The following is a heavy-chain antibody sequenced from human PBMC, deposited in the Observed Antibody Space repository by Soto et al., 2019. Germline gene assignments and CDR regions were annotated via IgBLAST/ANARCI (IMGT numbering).Heavy chain of an antibody. J-gene: IGHJ4*02. V-gene: IGHV3-11*05. CDR3: ARDLSPSRYGYNPPAGDY. Sequence: GGSLRLSCAASGFTFSDYYMSWIRQAPGKGLEWVSYISSSSSYTNYADSVKGRFTISRDNAKNSLYLQMNSLRAEDTAVYYCARDLSPSRYGYNPPAGDYWDQGTLVTVSS. CDR1: GFTFSDYY. CDR2: ISSSSSYT. D-gene: IGHD5-12*01.